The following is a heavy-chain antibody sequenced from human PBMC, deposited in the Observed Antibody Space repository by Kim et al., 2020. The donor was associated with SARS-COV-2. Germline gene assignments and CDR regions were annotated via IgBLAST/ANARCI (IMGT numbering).Heavy chain of an antibody. Sequence: GGSLRLSCAASGFTFSSYSMNWVRQAPGKGLEWVSYISSSSSTIYYADSVKGRFTISRDNAKNSLYLQMNSLRDEDTAVYYCARDLEGRDGYSITYGYWGQGTLVTVSS. CDR1: GFTFSSYS. CDR3: ARDLEGRDGYSITYGY. D-gene: IGHD5-18*01. V-gene: IGHV3-48*02. J-gene: IGHJ4*02. CDR2: ISSSSSTI.